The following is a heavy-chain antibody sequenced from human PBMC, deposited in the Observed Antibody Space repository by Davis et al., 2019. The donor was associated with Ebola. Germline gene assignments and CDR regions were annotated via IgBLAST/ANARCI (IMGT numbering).Heavy chain of an antibody. CDR1: GNSFTSHW. Sequence: GGSLRLSCKDSGNSFTSHWIGWVRQMPGKGLEWMGIIYTGDSDTRYSPSFRGQVTISADKSTKTAFLVWTGLKASDTAMYYCARQASLYGAIDYWGQGTLVTVSS. V-gene: IGHV5-51*01. CDR3: ARQASLYGAIDY. D-gene: IGHD4/OR15-4a*01. J-gene: IGHJ4*02. CDR2: IYTGDSDT.